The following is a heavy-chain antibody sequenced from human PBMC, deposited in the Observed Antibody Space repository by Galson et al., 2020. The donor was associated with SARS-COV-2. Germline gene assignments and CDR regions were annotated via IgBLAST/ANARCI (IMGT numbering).Heavy chain of an antibody. V-gene: IGHV4-39*07. CDR1: GDSVESIRTFY. J-gene: IGHJ4*02. CDR2: IFRDGDT. D-gene: IGHD3-10*02. Sequence: ASETLSLTCGVSGDSVESIRTFYWGWVRQSPGRGLEWIGTIFRDGDTYYNPSLKTRVSISIDTSNNRFSLRLASVTAADTAIYFCTKEAGDGYHIRAGHNYFDQWGQGTVVTVSS. CDR3: TKEAGDGYHIRAGHNYFDQ.